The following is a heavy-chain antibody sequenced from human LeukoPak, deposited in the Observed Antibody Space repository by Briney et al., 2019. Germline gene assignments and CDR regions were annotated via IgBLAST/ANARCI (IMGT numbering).Heavy chain of an antibody. V-gene: IGHV4-38-2*02. CDR1: GYSISSGYY. J-gene: IGHJ3*02. Sequence: SETLSLTCAVSGYSISSGYYWGWIRQPPEKGLEWIGSIYHSGSTYYNPSLKSRVTISVDTSKNQFSLKLSSVTAADTAVYYCARDDILTGYYVDNAFDIWGQGTMVTVSS. D-gene: IGHD3-9*01. CDR2: IYHSGST. CDR3: ARDDILTGYYVDNAFDI.